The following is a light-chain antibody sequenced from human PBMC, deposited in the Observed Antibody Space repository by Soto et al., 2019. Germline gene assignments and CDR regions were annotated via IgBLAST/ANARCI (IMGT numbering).Light chain of an antibody. CDR1: QSVSTSY. CDR3: QQYGSSPGYT. V-gene: IGKV3-20*01. CDR2: GAS. Sequence: EIVLTQSPGTLSLSPGERATLSCRASQSVSTSYLTWYQQKPGQAPRVLVYGASRRATGIPDRFSGSGSGTDFTLTISRLEPEDFALYYCQQYGSSPGYTFGQGTKLEIK. J-gene: IGKJ2*01.